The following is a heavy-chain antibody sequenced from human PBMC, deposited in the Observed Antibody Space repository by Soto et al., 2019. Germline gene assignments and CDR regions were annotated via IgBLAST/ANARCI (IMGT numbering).Heavy chain of an antibody. J-gene: IGHJ6*02. V-gene: IGHV3-23*01. CDR3: AKLGTDFDWPGGV. CDR1: GFTFSSYA. D-gene: IGHD3-9*01. CDR2: ISGSGGST. Sequence: EVQLLESGGGLVQPGGSLRLSCAASGFTFSSYAMSWVRQAPGKGLEWVSAISGSGGSTYYADSVKGRFTISRDNSKNALYLQMNSLRAEATAVYYCAKLGTDFDWPGGVWGQGTTVTVS.